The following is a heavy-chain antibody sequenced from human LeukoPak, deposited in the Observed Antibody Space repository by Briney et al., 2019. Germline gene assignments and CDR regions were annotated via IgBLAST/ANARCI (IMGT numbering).Heavy chain of an antibody. J-gene: IGHJ4*02. Sequence: GGSLRLSCAASGFSFSTYWMTWVRQAPGKGLEWVGRIKSKTDGGTTDYAAPVKGRFTISRDDSKNTLYLQMNSLKTEDTAVYYCTTEMGFCSGGSCPVDYWGQGTLVTVSS. CDR1: GFSFSTYW. D-gene: IGHD2-15*01. CDR2: IKSKTDGGTT. V-gene: IGHV3-15*01. CDR3: TTEMGFCSGGSCPVDY.